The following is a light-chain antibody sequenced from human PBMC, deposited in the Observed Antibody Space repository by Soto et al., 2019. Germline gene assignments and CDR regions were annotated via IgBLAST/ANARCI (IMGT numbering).Light chain of an antibody. CDR3: CSDAGSVV. V-gene: IGLV2-11*01. J-gene: IGLJ2*01. CDR2: DVS. CDR1: RSDVGGYNY. Sequence: QSALTQPRSVSGSPGQSVTISCTGTRSDVGGYNYVSWYQQHPDKAPKLMIYDVSKRPSGVPDRFSGSKSGNTASLTISGLQAEDEADYYCCSDAGSVVFGGGTKLTVL.